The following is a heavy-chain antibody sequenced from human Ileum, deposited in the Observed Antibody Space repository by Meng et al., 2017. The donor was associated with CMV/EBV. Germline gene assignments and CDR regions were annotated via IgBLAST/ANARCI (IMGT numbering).Heavy chain of an antibody. CDR2: IYHTGST. V-gene: IGHV4-4*02. Sequence: SLTCAGSGGSISSSNHWSWVRQPPGKGLEWIGEIYHTGSTNYNPSLKSRVTMSVDKSKNQFSLRLSSVTAADTAVYYCARCGGWRFDPWGQGTLVTVSS. D-gene: IGHD3-16*01. CDR3: ARCGGWRFDP. J-gene: IGHJ5*02. CDR1: GGSISSSNH.